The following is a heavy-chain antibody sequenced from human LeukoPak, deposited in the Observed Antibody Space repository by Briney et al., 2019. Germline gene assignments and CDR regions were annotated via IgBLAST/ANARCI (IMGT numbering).Heavy chain of an antibody. CDR1: GFTFSSYG. CDR3: ARAPRYYYDSSGYYDFDY. D-gene: IGHD3-22*01. J-gene: IGHJ4*02. CDR2: IWYDGSNK. Sequence: HAGGSLRLSCAASGFTFSSYGMHWVRQAPGKGLGWVAVIWYDGSNKYYADSVKGRFTISRDNSKNTLYLQMNSLRAEDTAVYYCARAPRYYYDSSGYYDFDYWGQGTLVTVSS. V-gene: IGHV3-33*01.